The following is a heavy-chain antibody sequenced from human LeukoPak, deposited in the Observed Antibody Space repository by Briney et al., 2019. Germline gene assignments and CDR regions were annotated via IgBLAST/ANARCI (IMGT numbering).Heavy chain of an antibody. Sequence: ASETLALTRTVSVGSISSYYWSWIRQPPGKGRECMGDIYYSGSTNYNPSLKSRVTISVDTSKNQVSLKLSSVIAADAPVYHCASDHSSGWARYFDLWGRGPVVTVSS. CDR3: ASDHSSGWARYFDL. CDR1: VGSISSYY. CDR2: IYYSGST. J-gene: IGHJ2*01. D-gene: IGHD6-19*01. V-gene: IGHV4-59*01.